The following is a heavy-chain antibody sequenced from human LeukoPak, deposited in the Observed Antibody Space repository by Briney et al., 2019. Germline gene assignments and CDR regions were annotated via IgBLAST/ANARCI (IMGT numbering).Heavy chain of an antibody. CDR2: IIPILGIA. D-gene: IGHD3-22*01. CDR1: GGTFSSYA. J-gene: IGHJ4*02. V-gene: IGHV1-69*04. Sequence: SVKVSCKASGGTFSSYAISWVRQAPGQGLEWMGRIIPILGIANYAQKFQGRVTITADKSTSTAYMELSSLRSEDTAVYYCARDSRGSSGVYFDYWGQGTLVTVSS. CDR3: ARDSRGSSGVYFDY.